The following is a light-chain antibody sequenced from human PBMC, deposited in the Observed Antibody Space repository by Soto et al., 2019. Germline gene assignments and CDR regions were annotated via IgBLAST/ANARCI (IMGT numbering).Light chain of an antibody. CDR2: GAS. Sequence: EIVLTHSPGTLSLSPGERATLSCRASQSVSSSYLAWYQQKPGQAPRLLIYGASSRATGIRDRFSGSASGTDFTLTISRLEPEDFAVYYCQQYGSSPWTFGQGTKGDIK. V-gene: IGKV3-20*01. CDR3: QQYGSSPWT. CDR1: QSVSSSY. J-gene: IGKJ1*01.